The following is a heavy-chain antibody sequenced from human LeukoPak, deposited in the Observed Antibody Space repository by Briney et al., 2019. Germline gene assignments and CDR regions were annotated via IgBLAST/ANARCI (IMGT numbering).Heavy chain of an antibody. CDR1: GGSINNYY. CDR2: IYNSGST. D-gene: IGHD5-18*01. V-gene: IGHV4-59*01. Sequence: PSETLSLTCTVSGGSINNYYWSWIRQPPGKGLEGIGYIYNSGSTNYNPSLKSRVTISIDMSKNQFSLKLNSVTAADTAVYYCAKAYSYGILHYWYFDVWGRGTLVTVSS. J-gene: IGHJ2*01. CDR3: AKAYSYGILHYWYFDV.